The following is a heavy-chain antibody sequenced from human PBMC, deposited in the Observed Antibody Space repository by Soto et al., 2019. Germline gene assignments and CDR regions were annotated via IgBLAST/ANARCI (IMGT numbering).Heavy chain of an antibody. CDR2: IYYSGST. CDR1: GGSISSGGYY. Sequence: QVQLQESGPGLVKPSQTMSLTCTVSGGSISSGGYYLSWIRQHPGKGLEWIVYIYYSGSTYYNPSLKSRFTISVYTSKKQFSLKLSSVTAADTAGYYCARVGSGNSHNAFDLLGQGTMVTVSS. CDR3: ARVGSGNSHNAFDL. V-gene: IGHV4-31*03. D-gene: IGHD3-10*01. J-gene: IGHJ3*01.